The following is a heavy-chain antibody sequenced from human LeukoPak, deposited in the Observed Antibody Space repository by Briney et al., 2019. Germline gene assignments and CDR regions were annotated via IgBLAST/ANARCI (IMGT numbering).Heavy chain of an antibody. D-gene: IGHD5-18*01. CDR2: ISGSGGST. V-gene: IGHV3-23*01. J-gene: IGHJ3*02. CDR1: GFTFSSYA. CDR3: AAYRIQLWFTLDAFDI. Sequence: PGGSLRLSCAASGFTFSSYAMRWVRQAPGKGLEWVSAISGSGGSTYYADSVKGRFTISRDNSKNTLYLQMNSLRAEDTAVYYCAAYRIQLWFTLDAFDIWGQGTMVTVSS.